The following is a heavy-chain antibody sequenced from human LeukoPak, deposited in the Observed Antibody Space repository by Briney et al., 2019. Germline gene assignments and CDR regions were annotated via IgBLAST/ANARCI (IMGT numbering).Heavy chain of an antibody. CDR3: ARVTWPNYFDY. CDR1: GDSINSGGFY. V-gene: IGHV4-30-2*01. CDR2: IYHSGST. Sequence: SQTLSLTCNVSGDSINSGGFYWNWIRQPPGKGLEWIGYIYHSGSTYYNPSLKSRVTISVDRSKNQFSLKLSSVTAADTAVYYCARVTWPNYFDYWGQGTLVTVSS. J-gene: IGHJ4*02.